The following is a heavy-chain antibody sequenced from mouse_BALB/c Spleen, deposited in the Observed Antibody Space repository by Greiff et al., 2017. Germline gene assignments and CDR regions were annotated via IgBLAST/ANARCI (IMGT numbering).Heavy chain of an antibody. J-gene: IGHJ4*01. CDR2: IYPGGGYT. Sequence: VMLVESGAELVRPGTSVKISCKASGYTFTNYWLGWVKQRPGHGLEWIGDIYPGGGYTNYNEKFKGKATLTADTSSSTAYMQLSSLTSEDSAVYFCASWDYYGSSSYAMDYWGQGTSVTVSS. V-gene: IGHV1-63*02. D-gene: IGHD1-1*01. CDR1: GYTFTNYW. CDR3: ASWDYYGSSSYAMDY.